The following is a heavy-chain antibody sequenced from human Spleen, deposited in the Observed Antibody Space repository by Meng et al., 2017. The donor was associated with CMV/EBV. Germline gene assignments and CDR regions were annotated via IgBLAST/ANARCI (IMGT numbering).Heavy chain of an antibody. D-gene: IGHD2-2*01. Sequence: GGSLRLSCAASGFTFSDYPMDWVRQAPGKGLEWVAVMSKDGRNEYYSDSVKGRFTISRDNSKNTMLLQMNSLRAEDTAVYYCARVLGCSSGNCYSDPHYFAYYALDVWGQGTTVTVSS. V-gene: IGHV3-30*04. CDR2: MSKDGRNE. J-gene: IGHJ6*02. CDR3: ARVLGCSSGNCYSDPHYFAYYALDV. CDR1: GFTFSDYP.